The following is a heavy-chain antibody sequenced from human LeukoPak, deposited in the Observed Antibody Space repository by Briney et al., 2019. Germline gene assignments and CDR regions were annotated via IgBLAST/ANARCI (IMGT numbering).Heavy chain of an antibody. J-gene: IGHJ4*02. V-gene: IGHV4-31*03. CDR3: ASITVVAAAIDY. CDR1: GGSISSGGYY. CDR2: IYYSGST. Sequence: SETLSLTCTVSGGSISSGGYYWSWIRQHPGKGLEWIGYIYYSGSTYYNPSLKSRVTISVDTSKNQFSLKLSSVTAADTAVYYCASITVVAAAIDYWGQGILVTVSS. D-gene: IGHD2-2*01.